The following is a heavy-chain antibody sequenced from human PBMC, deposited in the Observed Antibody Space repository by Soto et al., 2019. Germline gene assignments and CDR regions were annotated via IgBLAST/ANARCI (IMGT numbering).Heavy chain of an antibody. CDR2: IYYSGST. D-gene: IGHD6-25*01. CDR1: GGSISSSSYY. CDR3: ARGNGRLRADPFDY. V-gene: IGHV4-39*01. Sequence: SETLSLTCTVSGGSISSSSYYWGWIRQPPGKGLEWIGSIYYSGSTYYNPSLKSRVTISVDTSKNQFSLKLSSVTAADTAVYYCARGNGRLRADPFDYWGQGTLVTVSS. J-gene: IGHJ4*02.